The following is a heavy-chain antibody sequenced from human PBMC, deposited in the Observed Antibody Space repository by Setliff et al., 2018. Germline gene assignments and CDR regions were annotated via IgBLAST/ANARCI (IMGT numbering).Heavy chain of an antibody. CDR3: ARAIVVVTASSLDY. Sequence: GGSLRLSCVASGLPFSNSNMNWVRQAPGKGLEWVSSIGSSSSYIYYADSVKGRFTISRDNVKNSLYLQMNSLRAEDTAVYYCARAIVVVTASSLDYWGQGTLVTVSS. D-gene: IGHD2-21*02. V-gene: IGHV3-21*01. J-gene: IGHJ4*02. CDR2: IGSSSSYI. CDR1: GLPFSNSN.